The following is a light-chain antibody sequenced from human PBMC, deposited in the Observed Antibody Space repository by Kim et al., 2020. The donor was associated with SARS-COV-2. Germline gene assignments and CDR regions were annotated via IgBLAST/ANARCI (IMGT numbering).Light chain of an antibody. V-gene: IGLV2-14*04. CDR3: TSYTSSITWV. CDR1: RSAVGGYNS. J-gene: IGLJ3*02. CDR2: AVS. Sequence: GQSITLSCTGTRSAVGGYNSGSWYQQHPGKAPKLMLYAVSKRPSGVSNRFSGSKSGNTASLTISGLQAEDEADYYCTSYTSSITWVFGGGTQLTVL.